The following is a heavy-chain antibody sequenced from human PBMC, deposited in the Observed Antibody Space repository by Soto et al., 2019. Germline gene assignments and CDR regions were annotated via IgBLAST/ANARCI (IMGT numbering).Heavy chain of an antibody. CDR3: ARDRYGDYVFDY. V-gene: IGHV3-74*01. CDR1: GFTFSSYW. J-gene: IGHJ4*02. Sequence: LRLSCAASGFTFSSYWMYWVRQAPGKGLVWVSRINSDGSSTSYADSVKGRFTISRDNAKNTLYLQMNSLRAEDTAVYYCARDRYGDYVFDYWGQGTLVTVSS. CDR2: INSDGSST. D-gene: IGHD4-17*01.